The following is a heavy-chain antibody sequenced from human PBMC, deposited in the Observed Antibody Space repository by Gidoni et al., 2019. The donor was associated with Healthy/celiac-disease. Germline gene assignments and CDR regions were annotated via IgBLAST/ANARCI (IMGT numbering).Heavy chain of an antibody. CDR2: IIPIFGTA. Sequence: QVQLVQSGAEVKKPGSSVKVSCKASGGTFSSYAISWVRQAPGQGLEWMGGIIPIFGTANYAQKFQGRVTITADESTSTAYMELSSLRSEDTAVYYCARDGPKDSSSWIPYYYYYGMDVWGQGTTVTVSS. D-gene: IGHD6-13*01. J-gene: IGHJ6*02. V-gene: IGHV1-69*01. CDR1: GGTFSSYA. CDR3: ARDGPKDSSSWIPYYYYYGMDV.